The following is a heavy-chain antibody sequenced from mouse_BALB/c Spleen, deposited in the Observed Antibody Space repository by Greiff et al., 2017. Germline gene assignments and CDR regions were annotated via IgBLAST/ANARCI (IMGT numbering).Heavy chain of an antibody. CDR2: IDPFNGGT. V-gene: IGHV1S135*01. CDR1: GYSFTSYY. J-gene: IGHJ2*01. CDR3: ARFGGYYGRQTYYFDY. D-gene: IGHD2-3*01. Sequence: EVQLQQSGPELMKPGASVKISCKASGYSFTSYYMHWVKQSHGKSLEWIGYIDPFNGGTSYNQKFKGKATLTVDKSSSTAYMHLSSLTSEDSAVYYCARFGGYYGRQTYYFDYWGQGTTLTVSS.